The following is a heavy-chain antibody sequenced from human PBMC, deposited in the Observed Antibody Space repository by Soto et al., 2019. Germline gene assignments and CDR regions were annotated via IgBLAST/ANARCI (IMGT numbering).Heavy chain of an antibody. Sequence: GESLKISCKGSGYNFNTSWVAWVRQPPGKGLEWMGIIYPDDSDTKYSPSFEGHVTISADTSIGTAYLEWSSLRASDTAMYYCARGGGWGTYYFDTSGYLRGDVWGQGTSVTVSS. CDR2: IYPDDSDT. D-gene: IGHD3-22*01. CDR1: GYNFNTSW. V-gene: IGHV5-51*01. CDR3: ARGGGWGTYYFDTSGYLRGDV. J-gene: IGHJ6*02.